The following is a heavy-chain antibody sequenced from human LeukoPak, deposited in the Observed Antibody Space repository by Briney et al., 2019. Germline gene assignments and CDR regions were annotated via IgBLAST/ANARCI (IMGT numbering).Heavy chain of an antibody. V-gene: IGHV3-7*01. CDR1: GFTFSSYG. J-gene: IGHJ4*02. CDR2: MNQDGSEK. CDR3: ARWGFLEWLFQIDY. Sequence: PGGSLRLSCAASGFTFSSYGMHWVRQAPGKGLEGVANMNQDGSEKYYVVSVKVRFTIARDNAKNSLYLQMNSLRAEDTAVYYCARWGFLEWLFQIDYWGQRPLVPVSS. D-gene: IGHD3-3*01.